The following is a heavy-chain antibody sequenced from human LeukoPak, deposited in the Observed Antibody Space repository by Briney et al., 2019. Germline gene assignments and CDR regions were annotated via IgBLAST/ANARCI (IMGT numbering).Heavy chain of an antibody. J-gene: IGHJ6*02. CDR2: IDTDGSTT. V-gene: IGHV3-74*01. Sequence: GGSLRLSCAASRFTFSNYWMHWVRQAPGKGLVWVSRIDTDGSTTRYADSVKGRFTISRDNTKNTLYVQMDSLRPEDTAVYYCARGIWRSYGLDVWGQGTTVTVSS. CDR1: RFTFSNYW. CDR3: ARGIWRSYGLDV.